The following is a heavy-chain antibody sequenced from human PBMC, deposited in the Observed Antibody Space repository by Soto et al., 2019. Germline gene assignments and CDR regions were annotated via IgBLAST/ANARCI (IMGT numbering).Heavy chain of an antibody. CDR3: ARGIAAAGTFDY. J-gene: IGHJ4*02. V-gene: IGHV3-74*01. Sequence: EVQLVESGGGLVQPGGSLRLSCAASGFTFSSYWMHWVRQAPGKGLVWVSRINSDGSSTSYADSVKGRFTISRENAKNTLYLQMNSLRAEDTAVYYCARGIAAAGTFDYWGQGTLVTVSS. D-gene: IGHD6-13*01. CDR1: GFTFSSYW. CDR2: INSDGSST.